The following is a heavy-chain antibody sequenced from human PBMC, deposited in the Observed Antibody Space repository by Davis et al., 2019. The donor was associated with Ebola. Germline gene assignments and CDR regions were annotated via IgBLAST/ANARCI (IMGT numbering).Heavy chain of an antibody. D-gene: IGHD6-19*01. CDR2: MNPNSGNT. J-gene: IGHJ4*02. Sequence: AASVQVSCKASGYTFSSYDINWARQATGQGLEWMGWMNPNSGNTGYAQKFQGRVTMTRNTSISTAYMELSSLRSEDTAVYYCARVGDSSGWGYWGQGTLVTVSS. CDR3: ARVGDSSGWGY. CDR1: GYTFSSYD. V-gene: IGHV1-8*02.